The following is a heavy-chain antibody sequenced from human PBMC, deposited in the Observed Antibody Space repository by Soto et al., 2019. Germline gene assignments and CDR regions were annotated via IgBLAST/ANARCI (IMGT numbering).Heavy chain of an antibody. Sequence: EVQLVESGGGLVQPGGSLRLSCAASGFTFSSYWMSWVRQAPGKGLEWVANIKQDGSEKYYVDSVKGRFTISRDNAKNSLYLQMNSLRAEDTAVYYCARARTPFKYYFDYWGQGTLVTVSS. CDR1: GFTFSSYW. J-gene: IGHJ4*02. CDR2: IKQDGSEK. V-gene: IGHV3-7*01. CDR3: ARARTPFKYYFDY.